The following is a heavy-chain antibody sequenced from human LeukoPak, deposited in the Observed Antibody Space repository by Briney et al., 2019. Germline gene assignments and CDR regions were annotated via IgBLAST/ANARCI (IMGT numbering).Heavy chain of an antibody. CDR2: IYYSGST. CDR3: ASEPHYYDSSGSNFDY. V-gene: IGHV4-34*01. J-gene: IGHJ4*02. D-gene: IGHD3-22*01. Sequence: SETRSLTCPVYGGSFSGYYWSWIRQPPGKGLEWIGSIYYSGSTYYHPSLKTRVTISVDTSKNQFSLKLSSVTAADTAVYYCASEPHYYDSSGSNFDYWGQGTLVTVSS. CDR1: GGSFSGYY.